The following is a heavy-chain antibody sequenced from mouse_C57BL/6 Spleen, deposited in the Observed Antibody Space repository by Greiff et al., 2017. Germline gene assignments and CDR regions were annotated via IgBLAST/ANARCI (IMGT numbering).Heavy chain of an antibody. CDR3: AISGSSSSCYAIDY. J-gene: IGHJ4*01. V-gene: IGHV1-74*01. Sequence: QVQLQQPGAELVKPGASVTVSCKASGYTFTSYCMHWVKQRPGQGLEWIGRIHPSDSDPNYNQKFKGKDTLTVDKSSSPDYMQLSSLMYEDAAVNYCAISGSSSSCYAIDYWGKGTTVTVSS. CDR2: IHPSDSDP. CDR1: GYTFTSYC. D-gene: IGHD1-1*01.